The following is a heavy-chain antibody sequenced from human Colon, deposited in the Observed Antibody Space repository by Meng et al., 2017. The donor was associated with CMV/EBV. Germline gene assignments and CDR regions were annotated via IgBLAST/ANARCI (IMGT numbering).Heavy chain of an antibody. CDR2: ISPYNGDT. CDR1: GSTFPNFG. Sequence: QGRLVQSGAWVKNPGASVKVSCKSSGSTFPNFGISWVRQAPGQGLEWMAYISPYNGDTNYAQRFQGRVALTTDTSTSTVYMELGSLTSDDTAMYYCARELARGGYWGQGTLVTVSS. CDR3: ARELARGGY. V-gene: IGHV1-18*01. J-gene: IGHJ4*02.